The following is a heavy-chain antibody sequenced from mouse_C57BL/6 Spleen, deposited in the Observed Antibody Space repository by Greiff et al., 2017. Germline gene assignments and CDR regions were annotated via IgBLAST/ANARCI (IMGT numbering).Heavy chain of an antibody. D-gene: IGHD2-2*01. J-gene: IGHJ4*01. Sequence: QVQLQQSGAELVKPGASVKMSCKASGYTFTSYWITWVKQRPGQGLEWIGDIYPGSGSTNYNEKFKSKATLTVDTSSSTAYMQLSSLTSEDSAVYYCARRGYDEGGAMDYWGQGTSVTVSS. V-gene: IGHV1-55*01. CDR3: ARRGYDEGGAMDY. CDR2: IYPGSGST. CDR1: GYTFTSYW.